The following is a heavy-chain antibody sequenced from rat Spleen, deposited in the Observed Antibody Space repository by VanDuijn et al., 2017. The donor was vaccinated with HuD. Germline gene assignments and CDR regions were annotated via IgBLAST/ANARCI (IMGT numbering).Heavy chain of an antibody. CDR2: ISSSGTRT. V-gene: IGHV5-22*01. Sequence: EVQLVESGGGLVQPGRSMKLSCAASGFTFSDYYMAWVRQAPEKGLEWVAIISSSGTRTYYPDSVKGRFTISRDNAKSSLYLQMTSLKSEDTATYYCARATPEWNFDFWGPGTMVTVSS. CDR1: GFTFSDYY. J-gene: IGHJ1*01. CDR3: ARATPEWNFDF.